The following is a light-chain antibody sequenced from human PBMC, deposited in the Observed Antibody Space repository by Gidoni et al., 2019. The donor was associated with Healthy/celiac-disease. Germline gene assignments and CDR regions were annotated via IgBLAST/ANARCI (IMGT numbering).Light chain of an antibody. CDR1: ALPKQY. V-gene: IGLV3-25*03. Sequence: SYELTQPPSVAVSPGPTARITCSGDALPKQYAYCYQQKPGQAPVLVIYKDSERPSGIPERFSGSSSGTTVTLTISGVQAEDEADYYCQSADSSGTYLVVFGGGTKLTVL. CDR2: KDS. CDR3: QSADSSGTYLVV. J-gene: IGLJ2*01.